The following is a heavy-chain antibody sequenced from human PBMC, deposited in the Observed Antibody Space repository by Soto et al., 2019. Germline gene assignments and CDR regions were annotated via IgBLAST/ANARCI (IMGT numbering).Heavy chain of an antibody. CDR1: GFSLRTYG. CDR2: IWYDGTKK. D-gene: IGHD6-19*01. J-gene: IGHJ5*02. CDR3: ARDVVTAVAGSVNWLDP. Sequence: QVQLVESGGGVVQSGRSLTLSCAASGFSLRTYGMQWLRRAPGKGLEWVAFIWYDGTKKFYANSVKGRSTISKDNSNNILYLQMSGLRAEDTAVYYCARDVVTAVAGSVNWLDPWGQGTLVTVSS. V-gene: IGHV3-33*01.